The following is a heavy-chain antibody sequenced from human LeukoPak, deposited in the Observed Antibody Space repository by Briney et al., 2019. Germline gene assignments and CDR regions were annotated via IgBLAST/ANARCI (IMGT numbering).Heavy chain of an antibody. J-gene: IGHJ4*02. CDR1: DASISGYY. CDR3: ARGRRQLIILDS. CDR2: IDTSGST. V-gene: IGHV4-4*07. Sequence: PSETLSLTCTVSDASISGYYWTWIRQPAGKGLEWIGRIDTSGSTYYNASLKSRLTMSLDTSKKQFSLKLRSVTAADTAVYYCARGRRQLIILDSWGQGTLVTVSS. D-gene: IGHD6-13*01.